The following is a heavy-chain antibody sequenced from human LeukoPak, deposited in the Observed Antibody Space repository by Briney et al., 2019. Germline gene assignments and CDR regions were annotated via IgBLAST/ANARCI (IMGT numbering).Heavy chain of an antibody. J-gene: IGHJ2*01. CDR1: GYSFTSYW. D-gene: IGHD6-13*01. Sequence: GESLKISCKGSGYSFTSYWISWVRQMPGKGLEWMGNIDPTDSYTNYSPSFQGHVTISADKSISTAYLQWSSLKASDTAMYYCARPSLCRDGQQLVRQGWYFDLWGRGTLVTVSS. CDR3: ARPSLCRDGQQLVRQGWYFDL. CDR2: IDPTDSYT. V-gene: IGHV5-10-1*01.